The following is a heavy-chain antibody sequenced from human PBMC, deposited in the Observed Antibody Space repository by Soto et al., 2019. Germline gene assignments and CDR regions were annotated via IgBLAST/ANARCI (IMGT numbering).Heavy chain of an antibody. V-gene: IGHV3-30*04. D-gene: IGHD6-6*01. CDR1: GFIFKNYA. CDR3: TKSSGGSSSVGMDY. CDR2: ITRDGYNK. Sequence: GGSLRLSCAASGFIFKNYALNWVRQAPGKGLEWVASITRDGYNKYYADSVKGRFTISRDNSRNTLSLQMTALRVEDSSVYYCTKSSGGSSSVGMDYWGPGPLVTVSS. J-gene: IGHJ4*02.